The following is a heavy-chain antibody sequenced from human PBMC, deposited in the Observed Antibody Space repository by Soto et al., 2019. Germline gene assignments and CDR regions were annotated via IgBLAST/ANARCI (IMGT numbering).Heavy chain of an antibody. CDR3: ARIGDSSSWWKDYYYYGMDV. CDR1: GYTFTSYA. V-gene: IGHV1-3*01. Sequence: GSVKVSCKASGYTFTSYAMHWVRQAPGQRLEWMGWINAGNGNTKYSQKFQGRVTITRDTSASTAYMELSSLRSEDTAVYYCARIGDSSSWWKDYYYYGMDVWGQGTTVTVSS. D-gene: IGHD6-13*01. CDR2: INAGNGNT. J-gene: IGHJ6*02.